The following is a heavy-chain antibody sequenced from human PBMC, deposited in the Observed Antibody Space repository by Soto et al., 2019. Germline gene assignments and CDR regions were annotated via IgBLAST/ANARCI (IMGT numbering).Heavy chain of an antibody. J-gene: IGHJ6*02. Sequence: ASVKVSCKTSGATFSNYAITWVRQVPGQGLEWMGGIIPLFATTNYAQKFQGRVTITADESTTTAYMELRSLRSDDTGVYYCVPRQPPTIPARPAVEVWGQGTTVTVCS. CDR3: VPRQPPTIPARPAVEV. CDR1: GATFSNYA. CDR2: IIPLFATT. D-gene: IGHD6-6*01. V-gene: IGHV1-69*13.